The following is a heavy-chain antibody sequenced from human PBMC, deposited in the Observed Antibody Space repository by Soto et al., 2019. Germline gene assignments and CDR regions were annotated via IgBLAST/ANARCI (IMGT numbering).Heavy chain of an antibody. CDR2: ISGSGGST. CDR1: GFTFSSYA. CDR3: EKDRERRAGYNAYFDY. V-gene: IGHV3-23*01. Sequence: EVQLLESGGGLVQPGGSLRLSCAASGFTFSSYAMSWVRQAPGKGLEWVSAISGSGGSTYYADSVKGRFTISRDNSKNTLYLQMNSLRAEDTAVYYCEKDRERRAGYNAYFDYWGQGTLVTVSS. D-gene: IGHD5-12*01. J-gene: IGHJ4*02.